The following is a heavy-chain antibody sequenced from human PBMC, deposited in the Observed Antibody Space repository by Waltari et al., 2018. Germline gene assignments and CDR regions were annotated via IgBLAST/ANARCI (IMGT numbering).Heavy chain of an antibody. CDR3: ARGGGGDWEWFDP. D-gene: IGHD2-21*02. CDR1: GCSISSSY. J-gene: IGHJ5*02. V-gene: IGHV4-59*01. Sequence: QVQLQESGPSLVKPSETLSLLCSVSGCSISSSYWSCLRQPPGKGLDWIGYINYTGSTNVNPSLKSRVTMSVDTSKNQFSLKLSSVTAADTAFYYCARGGGGDWEWFDPWGQGTLVTVSS. CDR2: INYTGST.